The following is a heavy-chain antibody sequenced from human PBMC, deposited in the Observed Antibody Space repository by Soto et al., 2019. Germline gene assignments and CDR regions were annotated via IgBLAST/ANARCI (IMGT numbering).Heavy chain of an antibody. CDR2: ISSSSSYI. V-gene: IGHV3-21*01. Sequence: EVQLVESGGGRVKPGGSLRLSCAASGFTFSSYSMNWVRQAPGKGLEWVSSISSSSSYIYYADSVKGRFTISRDNAKNSRYLQMNSLRAEDTAMYYCARDQPGYSYGYGLGYWGQGTLVTVSS. J-gene: IGHJ4*02. CDR1: GFTFSSYS. D-gene: IGHD5-18*01. CDR3: ARDQPGYSYGYGLGY.